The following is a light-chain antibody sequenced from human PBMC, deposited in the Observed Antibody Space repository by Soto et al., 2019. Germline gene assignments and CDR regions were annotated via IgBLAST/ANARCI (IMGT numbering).Light chain of an antibody. CDR3: CSFAGGRNV. CDR2: EVS. J-gene: IGLJ1*01. CDR1: SSDVGAYNL. V-gene: IGLV2-23*02. Sequence: QSALTQPAPLSGSPGQSITISYSGTSSDVGAYNLVSWYQQFPGKAPKLMIFEVSQRPSGVSSRFSGSKSGSTASLTISGLQAEDEADYYCCSFAGGRNVFGTGTKVTVL.